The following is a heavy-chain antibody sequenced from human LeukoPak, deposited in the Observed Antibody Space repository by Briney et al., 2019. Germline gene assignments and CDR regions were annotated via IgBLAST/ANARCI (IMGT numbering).Heavy chain of an antibody. D-gene: IGHD1-1*01. Sequence: GGSLRLSCAASGFTFSSYGMHWVRQAPGKGPEWVAVISYDGSNKYYADSVKGRFTISRDNSKNTLHLEMNNLRSDDTAVYYRAKGQGYLLDFWGQGSLVTVSS. CDR2: ISYDGSNK. V-gene: IGHV3-30*18. J-gene: IGHJ4*02. CDR1: GFTFSSYG. CDR3: AKGQGYLLDF.